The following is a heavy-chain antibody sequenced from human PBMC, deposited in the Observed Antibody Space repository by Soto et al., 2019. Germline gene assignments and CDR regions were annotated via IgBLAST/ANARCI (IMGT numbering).Heavy chain of an antibody. CDR3: ARGGRFFWYFEL. D-gene: IGHD1-26*01. Sequence: ASVKVSCKASGYTFTSYGISWVRQAPGQRLEWMGWISAYNGNTKYAQKLQGRVTITRDTSTSTAYMELSSLRSEDTAVYYCARGGRFFWYFELWGPDTLLTVSS. V-gene: IGHV1-18*01. CDR2: ISAYNGNT. CDR1: GYTFTSYG. J-gene: IGHJ2*01.